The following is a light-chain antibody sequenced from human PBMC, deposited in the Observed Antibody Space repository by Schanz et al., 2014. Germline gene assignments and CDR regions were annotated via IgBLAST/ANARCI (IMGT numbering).Light chain of an antibody. V-gene: IGKV3-15*01. CDR2: GAS. J-gene: IGKJ1*01. CDR1: QSVSSN. Sequence: EIVMTQSPATLSVSPGERATLSCRASQSVSSNLAWYQQKPGQAPRLLIYGASTRATGIPARFSGSGSGTDFTLTISSLEPEDFAVYYCLQRSNWPTWTFGQGTKVEIK. CDR3: LQRSNWPTWT.